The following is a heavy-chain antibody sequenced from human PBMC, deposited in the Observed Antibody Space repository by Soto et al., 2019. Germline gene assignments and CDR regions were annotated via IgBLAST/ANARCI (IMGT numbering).Heavy chain of an antibody. D-gene: IGHD2-8*02. V-gene: IGHV4-34*01. CDR2: INHSGST. CDR3: ARDKITGLFDY. CDR1: GGSFSGYY. J-gene: IGHJ4*02. Sequence: QVQLRQWGAGLLKPSEPLCLTCAVYGGSFSGYYWTWIRQPPGTGLEWIGEINHSGSTNYNPSLKSRVTISVDTSKNQFSLKLTSVTAADTAVYYCARDKITGLFDYWGQGTLVTVS.